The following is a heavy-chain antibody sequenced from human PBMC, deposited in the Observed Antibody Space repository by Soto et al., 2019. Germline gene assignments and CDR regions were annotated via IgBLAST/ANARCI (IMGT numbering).Heavy chain of an antibody. CDR1: GFTFSSYS. CDR2: ISSSSNTI. CDR3: ARDFTELGY. V-gene: IGHV3-48*04. J-gene: IGHJ4*02. Sequence: GGSLRLSCAASGFTFSSYSMNWVRQAPGKGLEWVSYISSSSNTIYYADSVKGRFTISRDNDKRSLYLHMNSLGAADTAVYYCARDFTELGYWGRGTLVTVSS. D-gene: IGHD3-10*01.